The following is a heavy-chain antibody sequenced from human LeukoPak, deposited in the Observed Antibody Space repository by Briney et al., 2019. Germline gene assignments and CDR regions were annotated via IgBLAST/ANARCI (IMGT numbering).Heavy chain of an antibody. V-gene: IGHV3-23*01. Sequence: GGSLRLSCAASGFTFSSYAMSWVRQAPGKGLEWVSAISGSGGSTHYADSVKGRFTISRDKTKNTLYLQMNSLRAEDTAVYYCAKSAYYDASGYYREYYFDYWGQGTLVTVSS. CDR3: AKSAYYDASGYYREYYFDY. D-gene: IGHD3-22*01. J-gene: IGHJ4*02. CDR2: ISGSGGST. CDR1: GFTFSSYA.